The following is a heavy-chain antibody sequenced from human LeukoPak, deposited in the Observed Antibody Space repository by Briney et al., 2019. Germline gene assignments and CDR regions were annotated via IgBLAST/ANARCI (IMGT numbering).Heavy chain of an antibody. CDR2: IYSGGST. CDR1: GFTVSSNY. V-gene: IGHV3-66*01. D-gene: IGHD3-9*01. Sequence: PGGSLRLSRAASGFTVSSNYMSWVRQAPGKGLEWVSVIYSGGSTYYADSVKGRFTISRDNSKNTLYLQMNSLRAEDTAVYYCARDALDYDILTGYFWGQGTLVTVSS. J-gene: IGHJ4*02. CDR3: ARDALDYDILTGYF.